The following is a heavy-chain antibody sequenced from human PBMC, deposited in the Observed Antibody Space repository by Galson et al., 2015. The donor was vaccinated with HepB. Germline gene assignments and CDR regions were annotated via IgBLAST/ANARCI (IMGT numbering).Heavy chain of an antibody. Sequence: CKASGYTFTSSDINWVRQATGQGLEWMGWMNPNSGNTGYAQKFQGRVTMTRNTSISTAYMELSSLRSEDTAVYYCARGLAVRGVLTYWYFDLWGRGTLVTVSS. V-gene: IGHV1-8*01. CDR1: GYTFTSSD. CDR2: MNPNSGNT. D-gene: IGHD3-10*01. CDR3: ARGLAVRGVLTYWYFDL. J-gene: IGHJ2*01.